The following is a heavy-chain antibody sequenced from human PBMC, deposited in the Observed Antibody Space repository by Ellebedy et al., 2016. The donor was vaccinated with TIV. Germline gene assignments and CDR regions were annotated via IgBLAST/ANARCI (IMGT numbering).Heavy chain of an antibody. CDR2: ISSSSSYI. J-gene: IGHJ4*02. CDR3: ARGGFGRPFDY. Sequence: GGSLRLXXAASGFTFSSYSMNWVRQAPGKGLEWVSSISSSSSYIYYADSVKGRFTISRDNAKNSLYLQMNSLRAEDTAVYYCARGGFGRPFDYWGQGTLVTVSS. D-gene: IGHD3-10*01. V-gene: IGHV3-21*04. CDR1: GFTFSSYS.